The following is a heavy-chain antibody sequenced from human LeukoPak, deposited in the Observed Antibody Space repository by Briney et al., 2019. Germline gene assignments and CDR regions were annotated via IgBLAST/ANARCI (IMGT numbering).Heavy chain of an antibody. V-gene: IGHV4-30-4*08. CDR1: GVSISSSDSY. J-gene: IGHJ2*01. Sequence: SETLSLTCTVSGVSISSSDSYWSWIRQPPGKGLEWIGYIYYSGSTYYNPSLKSRVSMSVDTSRNQFSLKLSSVTAADTAVYYCARPDRTGDWYFDLWGRGTLVTVSS. CDR3: ARPDRTGDWYFDL. D-gene: IGHD1-14*01. CDR2: IYYSGST.